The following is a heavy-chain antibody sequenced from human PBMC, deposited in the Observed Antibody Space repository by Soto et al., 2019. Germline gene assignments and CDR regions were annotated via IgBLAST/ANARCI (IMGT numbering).Heavy chain of an antibody. D-gene: IGHD3-3*01. Sequence: SETLSLTCTVSGGSISSGDYYWSWIRQPPGKGLEWIGYIYYSGSTYYNPSLKSRVTISVDTSKNQFSLKLGSVTAADTAVYYCARLYYDFWSGTPNWFDPWGQGTLVTVSS. J-gene: IGHJ5*02. V-gene: IGHV4-30-4*01. CDR2: IYYSGST. CDR1: GGSISSGDYY. CDR3: ARLYYDFWSGTPNWFDP.